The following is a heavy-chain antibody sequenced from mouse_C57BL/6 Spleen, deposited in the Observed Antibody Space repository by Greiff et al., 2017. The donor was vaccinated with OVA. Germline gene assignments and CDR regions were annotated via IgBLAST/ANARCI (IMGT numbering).Heavy chain of an antibody. CDR1: GYSITSDY. D-gene: IGHD1-1*01. Sequence: EVQLQESGPGLAKPSQTLSLTCSVTGYSITSDYWNWIRKFPGNKLEYMGYISYSGSTYYNPSLKSRISITRDTSKNQYYLQLNSVTTEDTATYYCARFPYYYGSSQYYFDYWGQDATLTVSS. CDR2: ISYSGST. CDR3: ARFPYYYGSSQYYFDY. V-gene: IGHV3-8*01. J-gene: IGHJ2*01.